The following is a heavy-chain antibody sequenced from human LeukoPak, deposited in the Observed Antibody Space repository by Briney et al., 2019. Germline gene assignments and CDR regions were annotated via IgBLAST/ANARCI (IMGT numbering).Heavy chain of an antibody. D-gene: IGHD1-1*01. V-gene: IGHV4-34*01. CDR3: ARGGGGAGTKEFDP. J-gene: IGHJ5*02. CDR1: GGSFSGYY. Sequence: PSETLSLTCAVSGGSFSGYYWSWIRQPPGKGLEWIGEINHSGTTNYNPSLKSRVTISVDTSKNQFSLRLSSVTAADTAVYYCARGGGGAGTKEFDPWGQGTLVTVSS. CDR2: INHSGTT.